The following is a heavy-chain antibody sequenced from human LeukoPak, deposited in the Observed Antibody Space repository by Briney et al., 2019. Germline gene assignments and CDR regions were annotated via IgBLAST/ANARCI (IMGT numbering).Heavy chain of an antibody. Sequence: PSETLSLTCAVSGGSISSGGYSWSWIRQPPGKGLEWIGYIYHSGSTYYNPSLKSRVTISVDRSKNQFSLKLSSVTAADTAVYYCAREGGSGSTDYWGQGTLVTVSS. D-gene: IGHD3-10*01. V-gene: IGHV4-30-2*01. J-gene: IGHJ4*02. CDR1: GGSISSGGYS. CDR3: AREGGSGSTDY. CDR2: IYHSGST.